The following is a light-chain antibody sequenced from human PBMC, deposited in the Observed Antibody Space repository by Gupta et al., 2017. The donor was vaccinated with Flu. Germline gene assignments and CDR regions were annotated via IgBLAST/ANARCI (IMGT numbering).Light chain of an antibody. Sequence: TLGQPASISCRSSQSLVHGDGNTYLSWLQQRPGQPPRVLIYKLSSRVSGVPDRFSGGGTGTDFTLKISRVEAEDVGVYYCMQCTQFPYTFGQGTKLEIK. CDR1: QSLVHGDGNTY. J-gene: IGKJ2*01. CDR3: MQCTQFPYT. CDR2: KLS. V-gene: IGKV2-24*01.